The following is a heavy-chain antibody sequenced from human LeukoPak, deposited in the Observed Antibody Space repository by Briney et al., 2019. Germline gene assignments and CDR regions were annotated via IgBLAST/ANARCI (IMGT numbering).Heavy chain of an antibody. Sequence: GGSLRLSCAASGFTFSDYYMSWIRQAPGKGLEWVSSISSSSSYIYYADSVKGRFTISRDNAKNSLYLQMNSLRAEDTAVYYCARGSHYGGNSGDYWGQGTLVTVSS. CDR2: ISSSSSYI. D-gene: IGHD4-23*01. CDR3: ARGSHYGGNSGDY. CDR1: GFTFSDYY. J-gene: IGHJ4*02. V-gene: IGHV3-11*06.